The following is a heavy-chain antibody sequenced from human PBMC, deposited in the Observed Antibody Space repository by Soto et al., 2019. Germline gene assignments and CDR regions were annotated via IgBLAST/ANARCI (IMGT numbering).Heavy chain of an antibody. CDR3: AKDPSEVVAVVPDY. CDR2: ISGSGSST. V-gene: IGHV3-23*01. D-gene: IGHD6-19*01. Sequence: RSLRLSCGAYECTFSNFASSWIRQAPETGLEWVSAISGSGSSTYYADSVNGRFTISRDNCIDSVFLQMNGMSIEDTAVSYCAKDPSEVVAVVPDYWGQRTLDTVGS. J-gene: IGHJ4*02. CDR1: ECTFSNFA.